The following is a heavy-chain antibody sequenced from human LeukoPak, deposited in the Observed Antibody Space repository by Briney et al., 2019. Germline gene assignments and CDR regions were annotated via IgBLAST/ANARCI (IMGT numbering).Heavy chain of an antibody. CDR2: INHSGST. CDR3: ARSSNLAYNWFDL. J-gene: IGHJ5*02. CDR1: GGSFSGYH. D-gene: IGHD2-2*01. V-gene: IGHV4-34*01. Sequence: PSETLSLTCGVHGGSFSGYHWSWIRQPPGKGLEWIGEINHSGSTNYNSSLKSRVTISVDTSKNQFSLKLSSVTAADTAVYYCARSSNLAYNWFDLWGQGTLVTVSS.